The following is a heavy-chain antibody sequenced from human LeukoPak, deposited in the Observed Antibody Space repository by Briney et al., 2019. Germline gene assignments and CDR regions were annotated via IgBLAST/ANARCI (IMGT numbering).Heavy chain of an antibody. J-gene: IGHJ4*02. D-gene: IGHD5-12*01. CDR1: GFSFSSYA. Sequence: PGGSLRLSCAASGFSFSSYAMGWVRQAPGKGLEWVSVISGSGETTYYADSVKGRFTISRDNSKNTLYLQMDSLRAEDTAVYYCATLPEWLRFASGWIDYWGQGTLVTVSS. CDR2: ISGSGETT. CDR3: ATLPEWLRFASGWIDY. V-gene: IGHV3-23*01.